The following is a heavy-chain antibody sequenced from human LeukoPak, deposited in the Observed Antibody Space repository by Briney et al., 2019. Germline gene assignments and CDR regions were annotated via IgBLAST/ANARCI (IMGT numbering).Heavy chain of an antibody. J-gene: IGHJ4*02. D-gene: IGHD2-2*01. Sequence: ASVKVSCKASGYTFTGYYLHWVRQAPGQGLEWMGWINPNSGGTNYAQKFQGRVTMTRDTSISTAYMELSRLRSDDTAVYYCARDLGYCSSTSCYSVYYFDYWGQGTLVTVSS. CDR3: ARDLGYCSSTSCYSVYYFDY. CDR1: GYTFTGYY. CDR2: INPNSGGT. V-gene: IGHV1-2*02.